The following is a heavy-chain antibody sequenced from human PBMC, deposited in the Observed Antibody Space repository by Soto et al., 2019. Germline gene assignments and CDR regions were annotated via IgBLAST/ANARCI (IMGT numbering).Heavy chain of an antibody. CDR1: GFTFSDYY. CDR2: ISSSSSYT. J-gene: IGHJ4*02. V-gene: IGHV3-11*06. CDR3: ARAGYCSGGSCYPPYYFDY. Sequence: QVQLVESGGGLVKPGGSLRLSCAASGFTFSDYYMSWIRQAPGKGPEWVSYISSSSSYTNYADSVKGRFTISRDNAKNSLYLQMNSLRAEDTAVYYCARAGYCSGGSCYPPYYFDYWGQGTLVTVSS. D-gene: IGHD2-15*01.